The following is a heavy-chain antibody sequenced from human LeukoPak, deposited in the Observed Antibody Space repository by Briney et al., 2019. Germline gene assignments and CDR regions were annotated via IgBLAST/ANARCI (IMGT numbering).Heavy chain of an antibody. D-gene: IGHD2-15*01. J-gene: IGHJ5*02. Sequence: ASVKVSCKASGYTLTDYYIHWVRQAPGQGLEWMGWINPNSGGTNYAQKFQGRVTMTRDTSISTAYMELSSLRSEDTAVYYCARGAHCSGGSCYDWFDPWGQGTLVTVSS. CDR1: GYTLTDYY. V-gene: IGHV1-2*02. CDR2: INPNSGGT. CDR3: ARGAHCSGGSCYDWFDP.